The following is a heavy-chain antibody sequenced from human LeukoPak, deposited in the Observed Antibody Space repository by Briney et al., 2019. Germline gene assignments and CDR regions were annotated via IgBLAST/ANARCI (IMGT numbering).Heavy chain of an antibody. CDR3: ARIVVVPAAMRHWFDP. Sequence: SETLSLTCTVSGYSISSGYYWGWIRQPPGKGLEWIGSIYHSESTYYNPSLKSRVTISVDTSKNQFSLKLSSVTAADTAVYYCARIVVVPAAMRHWFDPWGQGTLVTVSS. CDR1: GYSISSGYY. V-gene: IGHV4-38-2*02. CDR2: IYHSEST. J-gene: IGHJ5*02. D-gene: IGHD2-2*01.